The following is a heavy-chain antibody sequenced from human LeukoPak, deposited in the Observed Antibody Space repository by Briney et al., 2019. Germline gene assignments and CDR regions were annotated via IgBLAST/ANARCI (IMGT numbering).Heavy chain of an antibody. V-gene: IGHV3-23*01. Sequence: GGSLRLSCAASGFTFSSYAISWVRQAPGNWLEWVSDISGSGGSTYYADSVKGRFTISRDNSKNTLYLQMNSLRAADTAVYYCAKTPGYSSGWYVDYWGQGTLVTVSS. D-gene: IGHD6-19*01. J-gene: IGHJ4*02. CDR3: AKTPGYSSGWYVDY. CDR2: ISGSGGST. CDR1: GFTFSSYA.